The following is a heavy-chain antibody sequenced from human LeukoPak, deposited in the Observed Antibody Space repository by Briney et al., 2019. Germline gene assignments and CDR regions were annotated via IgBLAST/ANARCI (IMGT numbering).Heavy chain of an antibody. V-gene: IGHV3-7*01. J-gene: IGHJ6*04. CDR2: MNQDGSGK. Sequence: GESLRLSCAASGFTFSNYWMTWVRQAPGKGLEGVADMNQDGSGKYYMDSVKGRFAISRDNAKNSLYLQMNSLRAEDTAVYYCARVGDYYYYVIHVWGKGPMVSISS. CDR1: GFTFSNYW. CDR3: ARVGDYYYYVIHV.